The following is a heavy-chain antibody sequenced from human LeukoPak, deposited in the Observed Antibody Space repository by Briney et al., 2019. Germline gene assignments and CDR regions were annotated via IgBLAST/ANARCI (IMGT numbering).Heavy chain of an antibody. V-gene: IGHV3-15*01. J-gene: IGHJ4*02. CDR1: SGSMSIYC. CDR3: TTADD. Sequence: ETLSLTCSVSSGSMSIYCWSWVRQAPGKGLEWVGRIKRKTDGGTTDYAAPVKGRFTISRDDSKNTLYLQMNSLKTEDTAVYYCTTADDWGQGTLVTVSS. CDR2: IKRKTDGGTT.